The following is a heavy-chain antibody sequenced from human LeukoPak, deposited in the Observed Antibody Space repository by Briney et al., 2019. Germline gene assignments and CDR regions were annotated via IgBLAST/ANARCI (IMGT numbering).Heavy chain of an antibody. D-gene: IGHD6-13*01. CDR2: IGGSGGST. J-gene: IGHJ4*02. CDR3: AKGKGVGITAASDY. V-gene: IGHV3-23*01. CDR1: GFTFSSYA. Sequence: GGSLRLSCAASGFTFSSYAMNWVRQAPGKGLEWVSTIGGSGGSTYYTDSVKGRFTISRDNTKSTVFLQMNSLRAEDTAVYYCAKGKGVGITAASDYWGQGTLVTVSS.